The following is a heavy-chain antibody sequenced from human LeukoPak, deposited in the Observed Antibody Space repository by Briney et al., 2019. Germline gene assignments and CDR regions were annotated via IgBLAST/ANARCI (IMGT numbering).Heavy chain of an antibody. CDR1: GGSISNYY. V-gene: IGHV4-59*01. CDR3: ARDGGYGSGSYL. J-gene: IGHJ4*02. Sequence: SETLSLTCTASGGSISNYYWSWIRQPPGKGLEWIGYIYYSGSTNYNPSLKSRVTISLDTSKNQFSLKLTSVTAADTAVYYCARDGGYGSGSYLWGQGTLVTVSS. CDR2: IYYSGST. D-gene: IGHD3-10*01.